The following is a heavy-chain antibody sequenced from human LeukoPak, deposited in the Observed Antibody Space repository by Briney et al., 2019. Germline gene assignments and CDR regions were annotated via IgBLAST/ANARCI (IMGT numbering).Heavy chain of an antibody. V-gene: IGHV3-21*01. D-gene: IGHD3-10*01. CDR3: ARAPPYYYGSGSALDY. J-gene: IGHJ4*02. Sequence: PGGSLRLSCAASGFTFSSYSMNWVRQAPGKGLEWVSSISSSSSYVYYADSVKGRFTISRDNAKNSLYLQMNSLRAEDTAVYYCARAPPYYYGSGSALDYWGQGTLVTVSS. CDR2: ISSSSSYV. CDR1: GFTFSSYS.